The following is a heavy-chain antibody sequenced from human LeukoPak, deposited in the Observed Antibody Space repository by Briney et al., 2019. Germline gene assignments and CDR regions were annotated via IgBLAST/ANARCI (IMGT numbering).Heavy chain of an antibody. CDR3: ARERIQLWYQDY. CDR2: INPSAGGT. J-gene: IGHJ4*02. CDR1: GYTFTSYF. D-gene: IGHD5-18*01. Sequence: ASVKVSCKASGYTFTSYFIHWVRQAPGQGLEWMGIINPSAGGTNYAQKFQGRVTITRDTSASTAYMELSSLRSEDTAVYYCARERIQLWYQDYWGQGTLVTVSS. V-gene: IGHV1-46*01.